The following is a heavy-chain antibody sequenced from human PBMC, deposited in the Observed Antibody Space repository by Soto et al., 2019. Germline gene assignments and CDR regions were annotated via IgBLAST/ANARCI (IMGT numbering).Heavy chain of an antibody. Sequence: PGWSLRLSCAASGFTFSSYSMNWVRQAPGKGLEWVSAISSSSSYIYYADSVKGRFTISRDNAKNSLYLQMNSLRAEDTAVYYCARDRDDSSGFNWFDPWGQGTLVTVSS. CDR1: GFTFSSYS. CDR2: ISSSSSYI. CDR3: ARDRDDSSGFNWFDP. D-gene: IGHD3-22*01. V-gene: IGHV3-21*01. J-gene: IGHJ5*02.